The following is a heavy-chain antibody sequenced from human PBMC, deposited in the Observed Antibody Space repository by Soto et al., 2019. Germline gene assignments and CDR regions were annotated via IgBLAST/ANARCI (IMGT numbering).Heavy chain of an antibody. CDR2: INTDGSST. Sequence: EVQLVESGGGSVQPGGSLTVSCVASGFTFSSYWVHWVRQVPGKGLVWVSRINTDGSSTNYADSVKGRFAISRDNAKNTVYLQMNSLRAEDTAVYYCARGGSGSFLLDYWGQGTLVTVSS. CDR1: GFTFSSYW. D-gene: IGHD3-10*01. V-gene: IGHV3-74*01. CDR3: ARGGSGSFLLDY. J-gene: IGHJ4*02.